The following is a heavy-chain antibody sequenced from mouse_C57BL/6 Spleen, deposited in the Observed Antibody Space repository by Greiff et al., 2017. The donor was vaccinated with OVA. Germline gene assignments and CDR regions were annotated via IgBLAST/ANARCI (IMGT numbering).Heavy chain of an antibody. Sequence: EVQLQQSGPELVKPGASVKISCKASGYTFTDYYMNWVKQSHGKSLEWIGDINPNNGGTSYNQKFKGKATLTVDKSSSTAYMELRSLTSEDSAVYYCLIYYDKGFAYWGQGTLVTVSA. D-gene: IGHD2-4*01. J-gene: IGHJ3*01. CDR3: LIYYDKGFAY. V-gene: IGHV1-26*01. CDR1: GYTFTDYY. CDR2: INPNNGGT.